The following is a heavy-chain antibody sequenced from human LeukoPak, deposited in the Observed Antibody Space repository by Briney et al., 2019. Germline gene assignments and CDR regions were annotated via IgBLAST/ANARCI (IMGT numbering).Heavy chain of an antibody. Sequence: RRASVKVSCKASGGTFSSYAISWVRQAPGQGLEWMGRIIPIFGIANYAQKFQGRVTITADKSTSTAYMELSSLRSEDTAVYYCARVGNTAQGGMDVWGQGTTVTVSS. CDR2: IIPIFGIA. V-gene: IGHV1-69*04. CDR3: ARVGNTAQGGMDV. CDR1: GGTFSSYA. J-gene: IGHJ6*02. D-gene: IGHD5-18*01.